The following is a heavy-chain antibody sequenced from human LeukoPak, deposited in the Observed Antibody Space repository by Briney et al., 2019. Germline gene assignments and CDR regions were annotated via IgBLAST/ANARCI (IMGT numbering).Heavy chain of an antibody. V-gene: IGHV3-7*01. CDR3: ARWRGRQSEFDY. D-gene: IGHD1-1*01. CDR1: GFTFSSYW. Sequence: GGPLRLSCEASGFTFSSYWMSWVRQAPGKGLEWVAHIKEDESDEYYVDSVRGRFTASRDNAKNSVNLQMNSLRVEDTAVYYCARWRGRQSEFDYWGQGTLVTASS. J-gene: IGHJ4*02. CDR2: IKEDESDE.